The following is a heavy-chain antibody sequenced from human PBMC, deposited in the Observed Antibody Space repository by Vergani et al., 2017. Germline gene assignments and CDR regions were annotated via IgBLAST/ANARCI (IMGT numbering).Heavy chain of an antibody. J-gene: IGHJ6*02. V-gene: IGHV4-34*01. CDR3: ARDPPLAAAEGAGYGMDV. Sequence: QVQLQQWGAGLLKPSETLSLTCAVYGGSFSGYYWSWIRQPPGKGLEWIGEINHSGSTNYNPSLKSRVTISVDTSKNHFSLKLSSVTAADTAVYYCARDPPLAAAEGAGYGMDVWGQGTTVTVSS. CDR2: INHSGST. D-gene: IGHD6-13*01. CDR1: GGSFSGYY.